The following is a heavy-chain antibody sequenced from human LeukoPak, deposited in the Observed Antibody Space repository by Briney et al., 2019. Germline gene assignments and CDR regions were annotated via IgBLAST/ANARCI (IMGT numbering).Heavy chain of an antibody. Sequence: GGSLRLSCAASGFTFSSYAMHWVRQAPGKGLEWVAVISYDGSNKYYADSVKGRFTISRDNSKNTLYLQMNSLRAEGTAVYYCARDRDSSGYMVYYFDYWGQGTLVTVSS. CDR2: ISYDGSNK. CDR3: ARDRDSSGYMVYYFDY. V-gene: IGHV3-30*01. D-gene: IGHD3-22*01. J-gene: IGHJ4*02. CDR1: GFTFSSYA.